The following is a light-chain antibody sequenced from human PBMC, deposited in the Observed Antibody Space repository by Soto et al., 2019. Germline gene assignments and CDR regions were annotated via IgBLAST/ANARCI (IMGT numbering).Light chain of an antibody. CDR3: SSYTSSSTPVV. Sequence: QSVLTQPASVSGSPGQSITISCTGTSSDVGGYNYVSWYQQHPGKAPKLMIYDVSNRPSGVSNRFSGSKSGNMASLTISGLLAEDEADYYCSSYTSSSTPVVFGGGTKLTVL. J-gene: IGLJ3*02. V-gene: IGLV2-14*01. CDR1: SSDVGGYNY. CDR2: DVS.